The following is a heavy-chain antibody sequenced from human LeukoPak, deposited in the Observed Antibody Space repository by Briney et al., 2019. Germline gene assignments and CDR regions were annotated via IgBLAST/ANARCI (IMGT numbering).Heavy chain of an antibody. Sequence: GGSLRLSSAASGFTFSSYGMHWVRQAPGKRLEWVAVISYDGSNKYYADSVKGRFTISRDNSKNTLHLQMNSLRAEDTAVYYCAKDLGKYGAGSCLDYWGQGTLVTVSS. CDR1: GFTFSSYG. J-gene: IGHJ4*02. CDR2: ISYDGSNK. CDR3: AKDLGKYGAGSCLDY. D-gene: IGHD3-10*01. V-gene: IGHV3-30*18.